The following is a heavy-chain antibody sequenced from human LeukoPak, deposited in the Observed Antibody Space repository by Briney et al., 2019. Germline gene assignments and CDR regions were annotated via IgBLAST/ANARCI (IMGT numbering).Heavy chain of an antibody. V-gene: IGHV4-59*01. D-gene: IGHD2-21*01. J-gene: IGHJ5*02. CDR1: GGSISSYY. Sequence: SETLSLTCTVSGGSISSYYWSWIRQPPGKGLEWIGYIYYSGSTNYNPSLKSRVTISVDTSKNQFSLKLSSVTAEDTAVYYCARSIPLWKELRRDWLDPWGQGTQVTVSS. CDR3: ARSIPLWKELRRDWLDP. CDR2: IYYSGST.